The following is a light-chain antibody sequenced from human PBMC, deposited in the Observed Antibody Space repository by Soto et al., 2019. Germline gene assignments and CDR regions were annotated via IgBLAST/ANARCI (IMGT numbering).Light chain of an antibody. Sequence: EIVLTQSPATLSLSPGERATLSCRASQSVSRQLAWYQQKPGQAPRLLIYDVSNRATGIPTRFSGSGSGTDFTLTISSLEPEDFAVYYCQQRSNWPLFTFGPGTKVDIK. CDR1: QSVSRQ. CDR2: DVS. V-gene: IGKV3-11*01. CDR3: QQRSNWPLFT. J-gene: IGKJ3*01.